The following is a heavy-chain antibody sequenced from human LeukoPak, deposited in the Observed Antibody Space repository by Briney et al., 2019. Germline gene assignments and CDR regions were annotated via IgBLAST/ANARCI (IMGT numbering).Heavy chain of an antibody. Sequence: GGSLRLSCAASGFTFDDYAMHWVRQAPGKGLEWVSGISWNSGSIGYADSVKGRFTISRDNAKNSLYPQMNSLRAEDTALYYCARDRGLLRSYFDYWGQGTLVTVSS. J-gene: IGHJ4*02. CDR3: ARDRGLLRSYFDY. CDR1: GFTFDDYA. CDR2: ISWNSGSI. D-gene: IGHD2-15*01. V-gene: IGHV3-9*01.